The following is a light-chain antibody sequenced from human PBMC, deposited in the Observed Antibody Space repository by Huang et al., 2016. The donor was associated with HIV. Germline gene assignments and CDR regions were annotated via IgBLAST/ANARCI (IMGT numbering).Light chain of an antibody. V-gene: IGKV3-11*01. CDR3: QKRSEWLT. Sequence: EIVLTQSPATLSLSPGERATLSCRASQSISTYLAWYQHRPGQSPRLLIYDASKRAVGVPTRFSGRGSGTDFTLTVSSLGPEDFAVYFCQKRSEWLTFGGETRVDI. CDR1: QSISTY. J-gene: IGKJ4*01. CDR2: DAS.